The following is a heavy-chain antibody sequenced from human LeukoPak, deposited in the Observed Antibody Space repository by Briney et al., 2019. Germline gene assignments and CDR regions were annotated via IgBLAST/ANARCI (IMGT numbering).Heavy chain of an antibody. Sequence: SETLSLTCTVSGYSISSGYFWGWIRQPPGKGLEWIASIYRSGSTYYNPSLKSRVTISRDTSKNQFSLRLSSVTAADTAVYYCARFWPYTDYAINRFAPWGQGTLVIVSS. CDR2: IYRSGST. J-gene: IGHJ5*02. CDR3: ARFWPYTDYAINRFAP. CDR1: GYSISSGYF. D-gene: IGHD2-2*01. V-gene: IGHV4-38-2*02.